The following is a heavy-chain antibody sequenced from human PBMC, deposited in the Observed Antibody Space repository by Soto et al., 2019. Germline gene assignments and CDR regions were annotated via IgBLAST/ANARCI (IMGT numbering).Heavy chain of an antibody. Sequence: PGGSLRLSCAASGFTFSSYGMHWVRQAPGKGLERVAVISYDGSNKYYADSVKGRFTISRDNSKNTLYLQMNSLRAEDTAVYYYAKGDGGKTPQAAFDIWGQGTMVTVSS. CDR3: AKGDGGKTPQAAFDI. V-gene: IGHV3-30*18. CDR2: ISYDGSNK. J-gene: IGHJ3*02. D-gene: IGHD2-15*01. CDR1: GFTFSSYG.